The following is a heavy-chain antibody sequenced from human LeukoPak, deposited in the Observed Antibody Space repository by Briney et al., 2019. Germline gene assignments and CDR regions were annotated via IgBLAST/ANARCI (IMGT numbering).Heavy chain of an antibody. J-gene: IGHJ4*02. V-gene: IGHV3-15*01. CDR3: TTDHTYYYDSRGYYYDY. CDR2: IKSKTDGGTT. Sequence: GGSLTLSCAASGLTVSNAWMSWVRQAPGKGLEWVGRIKSKTDGGTTDYAAPVKGRFTISRDDSKNTLYLQMNSVKTEDTAVYYCTTDHTYYYDSRGYYYDYWGQGTLVTVSS. D-gene: IGHD3-22*01. CDR1: GLTVSNAW.